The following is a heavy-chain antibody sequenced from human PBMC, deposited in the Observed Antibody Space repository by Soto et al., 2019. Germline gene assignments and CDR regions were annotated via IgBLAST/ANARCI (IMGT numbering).Heavy chain of an antibody. D-gene: IGHD3-22*01. V-gene: IGHV3-53*01. CDR1: GFTVSSND. Sequence: EVQLVESGGDLIQPRGSLRLSCAASGFTVSSNDMSWVRQAPGKGLEWVSLIYSSGSTHYADSVKGRFTISRDNSKNTVHLQRNTLRAEDTAVYYCARRPLNSNGAYWGQGTLVTVSS. J-gene: IGHJ4*02. CDR2: IYSSGST. CDR3: ARRPLNSNGAY.